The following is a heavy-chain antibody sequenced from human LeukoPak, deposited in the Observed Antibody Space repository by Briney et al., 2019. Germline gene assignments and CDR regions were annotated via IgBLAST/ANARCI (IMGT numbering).Heavy chain of an antibody. CDR1: GGSISSSSYY. V-gene: IGHV4-39*07. CDR3: ARGIAVAGYYYYYGMDV. CDR2: IYYSGST. Sequence: SETLSLTCTVSGGSISSSSYYWGWIRQPPGKGLEWIGSIYYSGSTYYNPSLKSRVTISVDTSKNQFSLKLSSVTAADTAVYYCARGIAVAGYYYYYGMDVWGQGTTVTVSS. D-gene: IGHD6-19*01. J-gene: IGHJ6*02.